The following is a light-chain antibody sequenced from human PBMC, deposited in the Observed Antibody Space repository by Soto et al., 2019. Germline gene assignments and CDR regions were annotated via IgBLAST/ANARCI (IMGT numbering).Light chain of an antibody. Sequence: DIQLTQSPSSVSASVGDRVTVTCRASQGISNWLAWYQQNPGKAPNLLISAASSLQSGVPSRFSGSGSGTDLTLIIRSLQPEDFATYYCQQANSSPWTFGQGTKVEIK. J-gene: IGKJ1*01. CDR3: QQANSSPWT. V-gene: IGKV1-12*02. CDR1: QGISNW. CDR2: AAS.